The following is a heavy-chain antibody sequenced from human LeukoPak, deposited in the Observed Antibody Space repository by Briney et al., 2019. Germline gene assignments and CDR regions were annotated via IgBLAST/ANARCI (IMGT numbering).Heavy chain of an antibody. D-gene: IGHD3-10*01. J-gene: IGHJ4*02. V-gene: IGHV3-33*01. CDR1: GFTFSSYG. CDR2: IWYDGSNK. CDR3: ARDFTNYGFFDY. Sequence: PGGSLRLSCAASGFTFSSYGMRWVRQAPGKGLEWVAVIWYDGSNKYYADSVKGRFTISRDNSKNTLYLQMNSLRAEDTAVYYCARDFTNYGFFDYWGQGTLVTVSS.